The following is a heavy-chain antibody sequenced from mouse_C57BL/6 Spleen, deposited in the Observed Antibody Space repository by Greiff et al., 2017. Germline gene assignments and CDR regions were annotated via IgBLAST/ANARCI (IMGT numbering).Heavy chain of an antibody. J-gene: IGHJ1*03. V-gene: IGHV5-9*01. CDR3: ASPYDGSPYWYFDV. CDR1: GFTFSSYT. D-gene: IGHD2-3*01. Sequence: EVNVVESGGGLVKPGGSLKLSCAASGFTFSSYTMSWVRQTPEKRLEWVATISGGGGNTYYPDSVKGRFTISRDNAKNTLYLQMSSLRSEDTALYYCASPYDGSPYWYFDVWGTGTTVTVSS. CDR2: ISGGGGNT.